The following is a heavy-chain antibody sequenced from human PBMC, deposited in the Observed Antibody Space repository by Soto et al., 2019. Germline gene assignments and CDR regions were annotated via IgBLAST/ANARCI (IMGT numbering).Heavy chain of an antibody. CDR3: ARDGYYYDSSGYWAPYYFDY. V-gene: IGHV1-2*02. CDR2: INPNSGGT. CDR1: GYTFTGYY. D-gene: IGHD3-22*01. Sequence: ASVKVSCKASGYTFTGYYMHWVRQAPGQGLGWMGWINPNSGGTNYAQKFQGRVTMTRDTSISTAYMELSRLRSDDTAVYYCARDGYYYDSSGYWAPYYFDYWGQGTLVTVSS. J-gene: IGHJ4*02.